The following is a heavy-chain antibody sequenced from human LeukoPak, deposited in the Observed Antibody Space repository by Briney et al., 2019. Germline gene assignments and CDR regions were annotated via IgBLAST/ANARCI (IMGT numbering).Heavy chain of an antibody. J-gene: IGHJ5*02. V-gene: IGHV3-23*01. CDR1: GFTFSSYD. Sequence: PGGSLRLSCAASGFTFSSYDMSWVRQAPGKGLEWASLISGSGGNTYYADSVKGRSTISRDNSKNTLYLQMNSLRAEDTAVYYCAKIRDCTNGVCPEWFDPWGQGTLVTVSS. D-gene: IGHD2-8*01. CDR3: AKIRDCTNGVCPEWFDP. CDR2: ISGSGGNT.